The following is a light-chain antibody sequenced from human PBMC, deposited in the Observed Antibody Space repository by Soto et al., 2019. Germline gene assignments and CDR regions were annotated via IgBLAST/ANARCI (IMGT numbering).Light chain of an antibody. CDR2: GAS. CDR3: QQYGSSPLIT. Sequence: EIVLTQSPGILSLSPGERATLSCRASQTIGSSFIAWYQQKPGQAPRLLIYGASSRATGIPDRFSGSGSGTDFSLTISRLDPEDFAVYYCQQYGSSPLITFGQGTRLDIK. V-gene: IGKV3-20*01. J-gene: IGKJ5*01. CDR1: QTIGSSF.